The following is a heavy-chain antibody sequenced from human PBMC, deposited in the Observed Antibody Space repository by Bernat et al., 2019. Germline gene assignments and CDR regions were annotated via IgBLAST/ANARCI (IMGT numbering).Heavy chain of an antibody. J-gene: IGHJ5*02. V-gene: IGHV1-2*04. CDR3: ARAIAVAGGSWFDP. CDR2: INPNSGGT. Sequence: QVQLVQSGAEVKKPGASVKVSCKPSGYTFTTYGISWVRQAPGQGLEWMGWINPNSGGTNYAQKFQGWVTMTRDTSISTAYMELSRLRSDDTAVYYCARAIAVAGGSWFDPWGQGTLVTVSS. CDR1: GYTFTTYG. D-gene: IGHD6-19*01.